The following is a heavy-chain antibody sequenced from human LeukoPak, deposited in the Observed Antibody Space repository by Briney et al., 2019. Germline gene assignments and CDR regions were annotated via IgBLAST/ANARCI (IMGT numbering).Heavy chain of an antibody. D-gene: IGHD6-19*01. CDR2: FDPEDGET. V-gene: IGHV1-24*01. Sequence: ASVKVSCKVSGYTLTELSMHWVRQAPGKGLEWMGGFDPEDGETIYAQKFQGRVTMTEDTSTDTAYMELSSLRSEDTAVYYCVHYSSGWYGVDYWGQGTLVTVSS. J-gene: IGHJ4*02. CDR1: GYTLTELS. CDR3: VHYSSGWYGVDY.